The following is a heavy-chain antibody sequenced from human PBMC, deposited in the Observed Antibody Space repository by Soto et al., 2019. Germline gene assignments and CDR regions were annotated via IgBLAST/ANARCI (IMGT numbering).Heavy chain of an antibody. Sequence: GASVQVSCKASGYTFTTYAISWVRQAPGQGLEWMGWISAYNGNTNYAQKLQGRVTMTTDTSTSTAYMELRSLRSDDTAVYYCARDSPPPREWGQGTWSPSPQ. J-gene: IGHJ4*02. CDR1: GYTFTTYA. V-gene: IGHV1-18*01. CDR3: ARDSPPPRE. CDR2: ISAYNGNT.